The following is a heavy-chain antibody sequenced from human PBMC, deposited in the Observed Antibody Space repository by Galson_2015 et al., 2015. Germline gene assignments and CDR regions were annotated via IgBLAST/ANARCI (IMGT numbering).Heavy chain of an antibody. J-gene: IGHJ5*02. V-gene: IGHV4-39*01. CDR2: VSYGESA. CDR3: ARRVWNTAWVGRWFDP. CDR1: GGSITSSSYY. D-gene: IGHD1/OR15-1a*01. Sequence: SETLSLTCTVSGGSITSSSYYWVWIRQPPGEGLEWIGSVSYGESAQLNETLKSRVTISVDASTNQFSLRLSSVSAADTAVYFCARRVWNTAWVGRWFDPLGQGTLVTVSP.